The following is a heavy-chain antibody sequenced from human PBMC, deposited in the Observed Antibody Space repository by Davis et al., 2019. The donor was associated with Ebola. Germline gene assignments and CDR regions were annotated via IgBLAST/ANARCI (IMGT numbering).Heavy chain of an antibody. CDR2: ISSSGSTI. Sequence: GESPKTPRAAPGFTFSSYSMNWVRQAPGKGLAWVSYISSSGSTIYYADSVEGRFTVSRDNAKNSLDLQMNSLRAEDTAVYYCAKDPSFSPRVVVASRFDPWGQGTLVTVSS. CDR3: AKDPSFSPRVVVASRFDP. V-gene: IGHV3-48*04. CDR1: GFTFSSYS. D-gene: IGHD2-15*01. J-gene: IGHJ5*02.